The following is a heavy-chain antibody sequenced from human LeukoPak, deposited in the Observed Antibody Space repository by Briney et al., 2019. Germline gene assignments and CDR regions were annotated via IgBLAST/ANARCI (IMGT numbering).Heavy chain of an antibody. CDR1: GFIFSSHS. CDR3: AKARDHSYFYMDV. Sequence: GGSLRLSCAGAGFIFSSHSMNWVRQAPGKGLEWVSYISSSSTIYYTDSVKGRFTVSRDNAKNSLYLQMNSLRAEDTAVYYCAKARDHSYFYMDVWGKGTTVTVSS. J-gene: IGHJ6*03. CDR2: ISSSSTI. V-gene: IGHV3-48*01.